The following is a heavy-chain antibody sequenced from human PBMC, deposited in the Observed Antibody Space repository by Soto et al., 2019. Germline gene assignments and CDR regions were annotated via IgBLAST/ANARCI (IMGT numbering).Heavy chain of an antibody. Sequence: EVQLLESGGGLVQPGGSLRLSCAASGFTFSSYAMSWVRQAPGKGLEWVSAISGSGGSTYYADSVKGRFTISRDNSNDTLYLQMNSLRAEDTAVYYCAKDLPPYCTNGVCYLSWGQGTLVTVSS. CDR2: ISGSGGST. V-gene: IGHV3-23*01. D-gene: IGHD2-8*01. J-gene: IGHJ4*02. CDR3: AKDLPPYCTNGVCYLS. CDR1: GFTFSSYA.